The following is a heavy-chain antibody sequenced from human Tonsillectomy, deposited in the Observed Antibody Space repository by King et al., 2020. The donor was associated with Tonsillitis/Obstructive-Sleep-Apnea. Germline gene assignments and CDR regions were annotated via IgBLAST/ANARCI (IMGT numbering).Heavy chain of an antibody. Sequence: VQLVESGAEVKKPGASVKVSCKASGYTLSNYAISWVRQAPGQGLEWMGWISAYSGNTDYAQKFQGRVTMTTDTSTSTAYMDLRSLGSDDTALYYCARAISSGSYAGYYFAHWGQGTLVPASS. CDR1: GYTLSNYA. CDR2: ISAYSGNT. CDR3: ARAISSGSYAGYYFAH. J-gene: IGHJ4*02. V-gene: IGHV1-18*01. D-gene: IGHD1-26*01.